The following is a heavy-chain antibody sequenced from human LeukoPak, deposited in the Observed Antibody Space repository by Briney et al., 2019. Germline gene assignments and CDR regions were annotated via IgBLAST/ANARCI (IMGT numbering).Heavy chain of an antibody. CDR3: ARGRCTNGVCYPYYYYYYMDV. CDR1: GGSISSYY. J-gene: IGHJ6*03. D-gene: IGHD2-8*01. Sequence: SETLSLTCTVSGGSISSYYWSWIRQPPGKGLEWIGEINHSGSTNYNPSLKSRVTISVDTSKNQFSLKLSSVTAADTAVYYCARGRCTNGVCYPYYYYYYMDVWGKGTTVTVSS. V-gene: IGHV4-34*01. CDR2: INHSGST.